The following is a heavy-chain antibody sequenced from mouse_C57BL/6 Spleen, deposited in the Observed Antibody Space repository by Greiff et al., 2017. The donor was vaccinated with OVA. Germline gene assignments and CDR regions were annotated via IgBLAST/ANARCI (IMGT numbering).Heavy chain of an antibody. V-gene: IGHV1-20*01. D-gene: IGHD1-3*01. CDR1: GYSFTGYF. J-gene: IGHJ3*01. CDR2: INPYNGDT. CDR3: ANNSSSSPDWFAY. Sequence: VQLQQSGPELVKPGDSVKISCKASGYSFTGYFMNWVMQSHGQSLEWIGRINPYNGDTFYNQKFKGKATLTVDKSSSTAHMELRSLTSEDSAVYYCANNSSSSPDWFAYWGQGTLVTVSA.